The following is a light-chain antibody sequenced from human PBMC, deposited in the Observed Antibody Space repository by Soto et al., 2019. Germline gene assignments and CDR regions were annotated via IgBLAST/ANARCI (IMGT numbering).Light chain of an antibody. CDR1: SGSVSTIYY. J-gene: IGLJ3*02. CDR2: STN. V-gene: IGLV8-61*01. Sequence: QAVVTQEPSFSVTPGGTVTLTCGLSSGSVSTIYYPSWYQQTPGQAARTLIYSTNTRSSGVPDRFSGSILGNKAALTITGAQADDESDYYCVLYMGSGIWVFGGGTKLTVL. CDR3: VLYMGSGIWV.